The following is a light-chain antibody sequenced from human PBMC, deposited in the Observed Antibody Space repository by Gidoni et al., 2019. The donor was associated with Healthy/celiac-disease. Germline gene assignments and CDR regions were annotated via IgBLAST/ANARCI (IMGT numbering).Light chain of an antibody. J-gene: IGLJ1*01. V-gene: IGLV3-1*01. CDR2: QDS. CDR1: KLGDRY. CDR3: QAWDSSTAVYV. Sequence: SSALPQQPSAAASPGQPASITRSGDKLGDRYACLYQQKPGQSPVLVSYQDSKRPSGIPERFSGSNSGNTATLTISGTQAMDEADYYCQAWDSSTAVYVFGTGTKVTVL.